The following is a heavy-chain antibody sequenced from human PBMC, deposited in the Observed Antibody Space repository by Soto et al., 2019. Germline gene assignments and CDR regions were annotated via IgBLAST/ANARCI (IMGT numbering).Heavy chain of an antibody. CDR1: GYTFTSYD. V-gene: IGHV1-8*01. CDR2: MNTNSGNT. D-gene: IGHD3-3*01. J-gene: IGHJ6*02. CDR3: ARRPRITIFGVAIRKYVRTPMEV. Sequence: ASVKVSCKASGYTFTSYDINWERQDTGQELEWMGWMNTNSGNTGYAQTLQGRVTMTRNTPISTAYGELSSLRSEVTAVYYCARRPRITIFGVAIRKYVRTPMEVWGQGTTVNASS.